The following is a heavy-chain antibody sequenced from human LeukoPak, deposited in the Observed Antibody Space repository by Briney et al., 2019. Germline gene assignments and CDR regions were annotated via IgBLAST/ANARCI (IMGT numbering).Heavy chain of an antibody. CDR2: INPSGGST. D-gene: IGHD3-10*01. CDR1: GYRFSSYY. V-gene: IGHV1-46*01. Sequence: ASVKVSCKASGYRFSSYYMIWVRQAPGQGLEWMGIINPSGGSTYYAQKFQGRVTMTRDMSTSTVYMELSSLRSEDTALYYCARAYYYGSGSYPWGQGTLVTVSS. CDR3: ARAYYYGSGSYP. J-gene: IGHJ5*02.